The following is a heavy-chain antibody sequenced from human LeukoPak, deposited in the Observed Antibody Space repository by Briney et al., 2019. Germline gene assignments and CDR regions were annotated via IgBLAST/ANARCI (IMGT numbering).Heavy chain of an antibody. CDR1: GGSISSYY. CDR3: ARDFRVGTYAFDI. J-gene: IGHJ3*02. D-gene: IGHD2-21*02. CDR2: IYYSGST. V-gene: IGHV4-59*01. Sequence: SETLSLTCTVSGGSISSYYWSWIRQPPGKGLEWIGYIYYSGSTNYNPSLKSRVTISVDTSKNQFSLKLSSVTAADTAVYYCARDFRVGTYAFDIWGQGTMVTVSS.